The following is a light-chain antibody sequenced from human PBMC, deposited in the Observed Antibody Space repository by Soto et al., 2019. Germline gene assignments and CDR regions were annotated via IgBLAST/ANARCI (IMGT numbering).Light chain of an antibody. V-gene: IGKV1-5*03. J-gene: IGKJ1*01. Sequence: DIQMTQSPSSLSASVGDRVTITCRASQGIDRWLAWYQQKPGEAPKVLIYKASTLKSGVPSRFSGSGSGTEFTLTISSLQPDDFATYYCQHYNSYSEAFGQGTKVDIK. CDR2: KAS. CDR1: QGIDRW. CDR3: QHYNSYSEA.